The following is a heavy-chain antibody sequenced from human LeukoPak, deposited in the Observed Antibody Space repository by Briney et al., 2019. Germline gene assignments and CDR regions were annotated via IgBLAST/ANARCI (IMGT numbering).Heavy chain of an antibody. J-gene: IGHJ4*02. CDR3: ARHYGSESYYDY. Sequence: PSETLSLTCAVYGGSSSGDYWSWIRQPPGKGLEWIGEINHRGSTNYNPSLKSRVTISVDTPKNQFSLKLTSVTAADTAVYYCARHYGSESYYDYWGQGTLVTVSS. CDR1: GGSSSGDY. CDR2: INHRGST. V-gene: IGHV4-34*01. D-gene: IGHD3-10*01.